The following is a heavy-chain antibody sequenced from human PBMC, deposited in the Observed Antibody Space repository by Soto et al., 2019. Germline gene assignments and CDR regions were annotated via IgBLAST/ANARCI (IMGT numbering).Heavy chain of an antibody. Sequence: TLSLSCTVSGCSISSGGYYWSWIRQHPGKGLEWIGYIYYSGSTYYNPSLKSRVTISVDTSKNQFSLKLSSVTAADTAVYYCARDGHYGSGSYYWFDPWGQGPLVTVSS. V-gene: IGHV4-31*03. CDR2: IYYSGST. J-gene: IGHJ5*02. CDR1: GCSISSGGYY. D-gene: IGHD3-10*01. CDR3: ARDGHYGSGSYYWFDP.